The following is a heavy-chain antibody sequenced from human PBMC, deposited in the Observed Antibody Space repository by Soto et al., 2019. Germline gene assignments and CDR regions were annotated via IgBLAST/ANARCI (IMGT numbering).Heavy chain of an antibody. CDR2: IKHSGST. CDR3: ARGDILTGYSY. CDR1: GGSFSGYY. D-gene: IGHD3-9*01. Sequence: SETLSLTCAVYGGSFSGYYWSWIRQPPGKGLEWIGEIKHSGSTKYNPSLKSRVTISVDTSKNQFSLKLSSVTAADTAVYYCARGDILTGYSYWGQGTLVTAPQ. J-gene: IGHJ4*02. V-gene: IGHV4-34*01.